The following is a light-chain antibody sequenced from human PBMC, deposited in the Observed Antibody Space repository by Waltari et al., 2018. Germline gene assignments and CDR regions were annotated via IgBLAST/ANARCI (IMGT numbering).Light chain of an antibody. V-gene: IGLV2-23*03. CDR2: EGS. J-gene: IGLJ3*02. Sequence: QSALTQPASVSGSPGQSIPISCTGTSSAVGSYNLVSWYQQHPGKAPKLMICEGSKRPSGVSNRFSGSKSGNTASLTISGLQAEDEADYYCCSYAGSRTFVVFGGGTKLTVL. CDR3: CSYAGSRTFVV. CDR1: SSAVGSYNL.